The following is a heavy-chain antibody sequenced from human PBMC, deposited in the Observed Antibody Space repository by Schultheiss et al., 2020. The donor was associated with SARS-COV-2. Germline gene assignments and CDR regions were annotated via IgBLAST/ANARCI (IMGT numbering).Heavy chain of an antibody. CDR2: ISYDGSNK. CDR1: GFTFSSYG. V-gene: IGHV3-30*18. CDR3: AKGYSSGWQFDP. D-gene: IGHD6-19*01. J-gene: IGHJ5*02. Sequence: GGSLRLSCAASGFTFSSYGMHWVRQAPGKGLEWVAVISYDGSNKYYADSVKGRFTISRDNSKNTLYLQMNSLRAEDTAVYYCAKGYSSGWQFDPWGQGTLVTVSS.